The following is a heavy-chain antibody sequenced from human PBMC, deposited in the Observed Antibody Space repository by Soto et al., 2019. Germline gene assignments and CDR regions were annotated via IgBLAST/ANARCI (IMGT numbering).Heavy chain of an antibody. CDR1: GGSISSGDYY. D-gene: IGHD1-26*01. CDR2: IHNSVST. Sequence: SETLSLTCTVSGGSISSGDYYWSWIRQPPGKGLEWIAYIHNSVSTHYNPSLKSRVTISVDTSKNRFSLKLSSVTAADTAVYYCARSRYSGSYFFDYWGQGILVT. CDR3: ARSRYSGSYFFDY. V-gene: IGHV4-30-4*01. J-gene: IGHJ4*02.